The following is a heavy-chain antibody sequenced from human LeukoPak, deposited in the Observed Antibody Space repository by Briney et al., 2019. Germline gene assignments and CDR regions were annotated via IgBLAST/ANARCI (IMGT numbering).Heavy chain of an antibody. CDR2: ISGSGGST. CDR1: GFTFSSYA. D-gene: IGHD3-3*01. CDR3: AKDPRLLRFLEWLLPPSFDC. J-gene: IGHJ4*02. V-gene: IGHV3-23*01. Sequence: GESLRLSCAASGFTFSSYAMSWVRQAPGKGLEWVSAISGSGGSTYYADSVKGRFTISRDNSKNTLYLQMNSLRAEDTAVYYCAKDPRLLRFLEWLLPPSFDCWGQGTLVTVSS.